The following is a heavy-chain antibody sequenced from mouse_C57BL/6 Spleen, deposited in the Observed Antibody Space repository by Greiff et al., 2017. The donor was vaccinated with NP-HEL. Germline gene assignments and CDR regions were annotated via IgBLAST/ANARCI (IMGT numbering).Heavy chain of an antibody. D-gene: IGHD2-2*01. CDR3: ARVGYDEGFAY. J-gene: IGHJ3*01. Sequence: QVQLQQSGAELVKPGASVKLSCKASGYTFTSYWMQWVKQRPGQGLEWIGEIDPSDSYTNYHQKFKGKATLTVDTSSSTAYMQLSSLTSEDSAVYYCARVGYDEGFAYWGQGTLVTVSA. CDR1: GYTFTSYW. V-gene: IGHV1-50*01. CDR2: IDPSDSYT.